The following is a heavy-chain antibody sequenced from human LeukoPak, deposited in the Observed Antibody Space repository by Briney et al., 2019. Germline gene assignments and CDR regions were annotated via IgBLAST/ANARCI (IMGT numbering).Heavy chain of an antibody. V-gene: IGHV4-59*01. D-gene: IGHD2-15*01. CDR3: ARSVEGYCRGGSCYYYSYYMDV. CDR1: GGSITSYH. CDR2: IYYSGST. Sequence: SETLSLTCTVSGGSITSYHWTWIRQSPGKGLEWIGYIYYSGSTNYNPSLKSRVTISVDTSKNQFSLKLSSVTAADTAVYYCARSVEGYCRGGSCYYYSYYMDVWGKGTTVTVSS. J-gene: IGHJ6*03.